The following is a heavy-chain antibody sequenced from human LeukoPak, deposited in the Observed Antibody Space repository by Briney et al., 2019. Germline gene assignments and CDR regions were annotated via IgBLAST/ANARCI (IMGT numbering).Heavy chain of an antibody. CDR1: GASINGYF. Sequence: PSQTLSPTCSVSGASINGYFWNWVRQTAEKGLEWIGYVSHTGATTSNPTLKSRVSITIDTSKSQISLTMTSVTAADSALYYCTRDRRGSFYTFDLWGPGTIVSVS. D-gene: IGHD1-26*01. CDR3: TRDRRGSFYTFDL. V-gene: IGHV4-59*01. J-gene: IGHJ3*01. CDR2: VSHTGAT.